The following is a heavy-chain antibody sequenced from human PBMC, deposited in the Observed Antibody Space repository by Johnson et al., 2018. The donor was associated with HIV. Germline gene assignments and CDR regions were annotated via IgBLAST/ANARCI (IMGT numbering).Heavy chain of an antibody. CDR3: AREMAWEDAFDV. CDR1: GFTFSDYH. Sequence: QVQLVESGGGLVKPGGSLRLSCVASGFTFSDYHMSWIRQAPGKGLELVSYISSTGSSIKYVDSVKGRFTISRDNPKNSLYLQMNSLRAEDTAVYYCAREMAWEDAFDVWGQGTMVTVSS. D-gene: IGHD5-24*01. V-gene: IGHV3-11*04. CDR2: ISSTGSSI. J-gene: IGHJ3*01.